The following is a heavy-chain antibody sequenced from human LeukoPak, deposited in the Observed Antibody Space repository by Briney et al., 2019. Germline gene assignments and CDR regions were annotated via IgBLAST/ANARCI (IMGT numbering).Heavy chain of an antibody. Sequence: GGSLRLSCAGSGFTFSDYWMHWVRQAPGTGLVWVSRIHPDGSITTYADSVKGRFTISRDNAKNTLYLQMNSLRAEDTAVYYCAPQQTYSPYNWFDPWGQGTLVTVSS. CDR3: APQQTYSPYNWFDP. CDR1: GFTFSDYW. D-gene: IGHD5-12*01. CDR2: IHPDGSIT. J-gene: IGHJ5*02. V-gene: IGHV3-74*03.